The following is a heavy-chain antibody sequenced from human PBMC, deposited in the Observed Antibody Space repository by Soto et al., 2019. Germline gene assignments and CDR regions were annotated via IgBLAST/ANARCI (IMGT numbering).Heavy chain of an antibody. V-gene: IGHV3-9*01. D-gene: IGHD3-3*01. CDR2: ISWNSGSI. CDR3: AKGDFWSGYPYYFDY. Sequence: EVQLVESGGGLVQPGRSLRLSCAASGFTFDDYAMHWVRQAPGKGLEWVSGISWNSGSIGYADSVKGRFTISRDNAKNSLYLQMNSLRAEDTALYYCAKGDFWSGYPYYFDYWGQGTLVTVSS. J-gene: IGHJ4*02. CDR1: GFTFDDYA.